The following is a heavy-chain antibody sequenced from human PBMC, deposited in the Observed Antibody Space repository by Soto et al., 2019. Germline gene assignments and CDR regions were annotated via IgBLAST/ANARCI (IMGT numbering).Heavy chain of an antibody. D-gene: IGHD3-10*01. CDR2: IYYSGST. V-gene: IGHV4-31*03. CDR3: ARDRKTGFTMVRGGYFDY. Sequence: QVQLQESGPGLVKPSQTLSLTCTVSGGSISSGGYYWSWIRQHPGKGLEWIGYIYYSGSTYYNPSLKSRVTIPVDTSKNQFSLKLSSVTAADTAVYYCARDRKTGFTMVRGGYFDYWGQGTLVTVSS. CDR1: GGSISSGGYY. J-gene: IGHJ4*02.